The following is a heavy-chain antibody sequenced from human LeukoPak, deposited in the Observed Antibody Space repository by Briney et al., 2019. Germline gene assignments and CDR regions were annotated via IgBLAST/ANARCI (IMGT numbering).Heavy chain of an antibody. CDR2: ISGGGGST. D-gene: IGHD1-26*01. V-gene: IGHV3-23*01. J-gene: IGHJ4*02. CDR1: GFTFSSYA. Sequence: GGSLRLSCAASGFTFSSYAMTWVRQAPGKGLEWVSAISGGGGSTYYADSVKGRFTISRDNSKNTLYLQVNSLRAEDTAVYYCAKGGKWDVTPFDYWGQGTLVTVSS. CDR3: AKGGKWDVTPFDY.